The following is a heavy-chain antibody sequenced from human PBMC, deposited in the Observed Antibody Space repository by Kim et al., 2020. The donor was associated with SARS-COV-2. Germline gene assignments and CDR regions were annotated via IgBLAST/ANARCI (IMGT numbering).Heavy chain of an antibody. CDR2: IYHTGST. V-gene: IGHV4-39*01. CDR1: GASISSTTYY. CDR3: ALLTGYYAPFDY. Sequence: SETLSLTCTVSGASISSTTYYCAWIRQAPGKGLEWIGSIYHTGSTYYNPSLKSRVSMSVATSKNQFSLRLTSVTAADTALYYCALLTGYYAPFDYWGQGT. D-gene: IGHD3-9*01. J-gene: IGHJ4*03.